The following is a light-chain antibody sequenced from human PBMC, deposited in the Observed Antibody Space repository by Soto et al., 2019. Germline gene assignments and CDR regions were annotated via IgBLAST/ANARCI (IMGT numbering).Light chain of an antibody. CDR3: QKYYSYPLN. V-gene: IGKV3D-15*01. CDR2: GAS. J-gene: IGKJ4*01. Sequence: EPVMTQSPATMSVSPGERATLFCRASQSLNSNLAWYQQKPGQAPRLLIDGASDRATGIPDRFSGSGSGTDFTLTISSLQPEDFATYYCQKYYSYPLNCGGGNTGAIK. CDR1: QSLNSN.